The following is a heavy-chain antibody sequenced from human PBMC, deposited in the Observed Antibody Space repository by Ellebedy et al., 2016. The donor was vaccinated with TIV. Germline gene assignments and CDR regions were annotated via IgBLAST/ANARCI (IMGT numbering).Heavy chain of an antibody. D-gene: IGHD3-3*01. CDR2: INPNSGGT. V-gene: IGHV1-2*02. Sequence: ASVKVSCKASGYTFTGYYMHWVRQAPGQGLEWMGWINPNSGGTNYAQKFQGRVTMTRDTSISTAYMELSRLRSDDTAVYYCARTKGITIFGVVIRSSMDVWGQGTTVTVSS. CDR3: ARTKGITIFGVVIRSSMDV. J-gene: IGHJ6*02. CDR1: GYTFTGYY.